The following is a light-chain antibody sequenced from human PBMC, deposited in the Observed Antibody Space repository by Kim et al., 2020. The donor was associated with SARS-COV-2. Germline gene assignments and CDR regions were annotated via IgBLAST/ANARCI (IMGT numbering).Light chain of an antibody. CDR2: DVN. Sequence: SALTQPRSVSGSPGQSVTISCTGTSSDVGAYNYVSWYQQHPGKAPKLMIYDVNKRPSGVPDRFSGSKSGNTASLTISGLQAEDEADYYCCSYAGSYSLWVFGGGTQLTVL. CDR1: SSDVGAYNY. CDR3: CSYAGSYSLWV. J-gene: IGLJ3*02. V-gene: IGLV2-11*01.